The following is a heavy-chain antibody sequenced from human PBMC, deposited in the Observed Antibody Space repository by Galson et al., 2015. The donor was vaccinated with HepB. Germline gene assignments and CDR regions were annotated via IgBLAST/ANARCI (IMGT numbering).Heavy chain of an antibody. D-gene: IGHD3-10*01. V-gene: IGHV4-39*07. J-gene: IGHJ4*02. CDR2: IYYSGST. CDR3: ARDRGFGRKLDY. Sequence: ETLSLTCTVSGGSISSSSYYWGWIRQPPGKGLEWIGSIYYSGSTYYNPSLKSRVTISVDTSKNQFSLKLSSVTAADTAVYYCARDRGFGRKLDYWGQGTLVTVSS. CDR1: GGSISSSSYY.